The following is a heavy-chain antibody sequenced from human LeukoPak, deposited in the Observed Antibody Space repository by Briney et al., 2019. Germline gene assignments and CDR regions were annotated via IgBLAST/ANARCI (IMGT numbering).Heavy chain of an antibody. CDR1: GGSIYSSSYY. V-gene: IGHV4-39*01. Sequence: PSETLSLTCTVSGGSIYSSSYYWGWIRQPPGKGLEWIGSIYYSGSTYYNPSLKSRVTISVDTSKSQFSLNLNSVTAADTAVYYCARHEALIYGSGTYCLGDGMDVWGQGTTVTVSS. D-gene: IGHD3-10*01. CDR2: IYYSGST. J-gene: IGHJ6*02. CDR3: ARHEALIYGSGTYCLGDGMDV.